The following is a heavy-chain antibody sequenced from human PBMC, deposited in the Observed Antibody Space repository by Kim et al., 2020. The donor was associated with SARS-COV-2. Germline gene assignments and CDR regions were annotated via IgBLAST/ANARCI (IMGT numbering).Heavy chain of an antibody. CDR3: ARVNDYAQR. Sequence: GGTNYAQKFQGRVTMTRDTSISTAYMEPSRLRSDDTAVYYCARVNDYAQRWGQGTLVTVSS. CDR2: GGT. D-gene: IGHD4-17*01. V-gene: IGHV1-2*02. J-gene: IGHJ4*02.